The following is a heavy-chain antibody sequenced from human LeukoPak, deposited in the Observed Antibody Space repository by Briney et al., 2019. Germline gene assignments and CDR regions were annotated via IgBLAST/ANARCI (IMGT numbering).Heavy chain of an antibody. V-gene: IGHV4-59*01. D-gene: IGHD6-13*01. CDR1: GGSISSYY. Sequence: SETLSLTCTVSGGSISSYYWSWIRQPPGKGLEWIGYIYYSGSTNYNPSLKSRVTISVDTSKNQFSLKLSSVTAADTAVYYCAKSLSIAARAFDIWGQGTMVTVSS. J-gene: IGHJ3*02. CDR3: AKSLSIAARAFDI. CDR2: IYYSGST.